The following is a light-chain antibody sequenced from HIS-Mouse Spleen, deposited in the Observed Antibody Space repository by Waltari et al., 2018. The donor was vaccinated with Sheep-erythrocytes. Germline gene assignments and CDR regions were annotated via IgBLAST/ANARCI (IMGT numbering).Light chain of an antibody. CDR1: QSVSSSY. J-gene: IGKJ4*01. CDR2: GAS. CDR3: QQYGSSRLT. V-gene: IGKV3-20*01. Sequence: EIVLTQSPGTLSLSPRERATLSCRASQSVSSSYLAWYQQKPGRAPRLLSYGASSRATGIPDRFSGSGSGTDFTLTISRLEPEDFSVYYCQQYGSSRLTFGGGTKVEIK.